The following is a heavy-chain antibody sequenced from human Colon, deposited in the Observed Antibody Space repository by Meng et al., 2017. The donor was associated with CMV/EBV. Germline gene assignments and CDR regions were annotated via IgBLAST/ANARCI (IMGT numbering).Heavy chain of an antibody. CDR1: GFTFSWYS. J-gene: IGHJ4*02. D-gene: IGHD3-3*01. CDR3: AKGGNWGFWSFDY. V-gene: IGHV3-23*03. CDR2: IYSGGSST. Sequence: GESLKISCEASGFTFSWYSMNWVRQAPGKGLEWVSVIYSGGSSTYYADSVKGRFTISRDNSKNTLYLQMNSLRAEDTAVYYCAKGGNWGFWSFDYWGQGTLVTVSS.